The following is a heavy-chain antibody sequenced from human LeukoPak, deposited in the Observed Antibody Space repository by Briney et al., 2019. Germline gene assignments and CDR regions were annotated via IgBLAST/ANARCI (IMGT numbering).Heavy chain of an antibody. J-gene: IGHJ4*02. CDR1: GGTFSSYA. CDR3: ARGGYYDILTGYYYYFDY. Sequence: ASVKVSCTASGGTFSSYAISWVRQAPGQGLEWMGGIIPIFGTANYAQKFQGRVTMTRNTSISTAYMELSSLRSEDTAVYYCARGGYYDILTGYYYYFDYWGQGSLVTVSS. CDR2: IIPIFGTA. V-gene: IGHV1-69*05. D-gene: IGHD3-9*01.